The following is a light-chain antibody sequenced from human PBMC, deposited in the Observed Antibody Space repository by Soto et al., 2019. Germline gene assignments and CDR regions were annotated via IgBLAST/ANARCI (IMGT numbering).Light chain of an antibody. CDR1: QIVLYSSNNKNY. Sequence: DLVMTQSPDSLDVSLGERATINCKSSQIVLYSSNNKNYLAWYQQRPGQPPNLLIYWASTRESGVPDRFSGSGSGTDFTLTISSLQAEDVAVYYCQQYYTTPRTFGQGTKVDIK. CDR2: WAS. J-gene: IGKJ1*01. CDR3: QQYYTTPRT. V-gene: IGKV4-1*01.